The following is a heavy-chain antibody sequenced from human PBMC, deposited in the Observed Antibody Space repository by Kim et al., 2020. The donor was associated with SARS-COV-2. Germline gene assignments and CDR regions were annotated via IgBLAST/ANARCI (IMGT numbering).Heavy chain of an antibody. Sequence: SVKVSCKASGGTFSSYAISWVRQAPGQGLEWMGGIIPIFGTANYAQKFQGRVTITADESTSTAYMELSSLRSEDTAVYYCARSFWSGYNRSTFYYGMDVWGQGTTVTVSS. D-gene: IGHD3-3*01. CDR2: IIPIFGTA. J-gene: IGHJ6*02. CDR1: GGTFSSYA. V-gene: IGHV1-69*13. CDR3: ARSFWSGYNRSTFYYGMDV.